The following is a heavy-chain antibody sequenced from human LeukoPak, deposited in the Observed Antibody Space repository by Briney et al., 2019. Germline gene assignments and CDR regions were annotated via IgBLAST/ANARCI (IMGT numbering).Heavy chain of an antibody. CDR2: MSGNGGST. CDR3: ARSLIRSTGWYDY. CDR1: GFTFSSYA. V-gene: IGHV3-23*01. Sequence: PGGSLRLPCAASGFTFSSYALNWVRQAPGTGLEWVSVMSGNGGSTYYADSVKGRFAISRDNSKNTLYLQMNSLRAEDAAVYYCARSLIRSTGWYDYWGQGTLVTVSS. J-gene: IGHJ4*02. D-gene: IGHD6-19*01.